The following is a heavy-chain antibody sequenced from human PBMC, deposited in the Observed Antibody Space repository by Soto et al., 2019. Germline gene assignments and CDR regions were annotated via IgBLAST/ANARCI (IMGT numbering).Heavy chain of an antibody. CDR3: VRGPYLTGDPQVFYD. V-gene: IGHV1-18*01. J-gene: IGHJ4*02. Sequence: ASVQVSCKASGYTFTSYGISWVRQAPGQGLEWMGWISAYNGNTDYAQKLEGRVTMTTDTSTSTAYMELRSLISDDTAVYDCVRGPYLTGDPQVFYDWGQATLGTVST. D-gene: IGHD7-27*01. CDR1: GYTFTSYG. CDR2: ISAYNGNT.